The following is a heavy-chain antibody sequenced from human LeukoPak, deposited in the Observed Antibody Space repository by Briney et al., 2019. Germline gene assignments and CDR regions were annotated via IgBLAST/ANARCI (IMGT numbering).Heavy chain of an antibody. Sequence: SETLSLTCTVSGGSVNSFYWSWLRQPPGKGLEWIGYFFYRGSTNYNPSLKSRVTISADTSKNQFSLKLSSVTAADTAVYYCASRTYYGSGPDYWGQGTLVTVSS. CDR1: GGSVNSFY. CDR3: ASRTYYGSGPDY. D-gene: IGHD3-10*01. V-gene: IGHV4-59*08. J-gene: IGHJ4*02. CDR2: FFYRGST.